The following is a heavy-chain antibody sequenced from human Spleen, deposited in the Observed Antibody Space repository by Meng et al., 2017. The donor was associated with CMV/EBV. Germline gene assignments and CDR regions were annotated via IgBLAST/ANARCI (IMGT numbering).Heavy chain of an antibody. J-gene: IGHJ4*02. Sequence: GGSLRLSCAASQFTVISNDMSWVRQAPGMGLEWVSFIYSGGRTIYSNSVEGRFTISRDISKNTLYLQMNSLRAGDTAVYFCATVGQLYGGNSFDVNFFHYWGQGALVTVSS. D-gene: IGHD4-23*01. CDR1: QFTVISND. CDR2: IYSGGRT. V-gene: IGHV3-66*02. CDR3: ATVGQLYGGNSFDVNFFHY.